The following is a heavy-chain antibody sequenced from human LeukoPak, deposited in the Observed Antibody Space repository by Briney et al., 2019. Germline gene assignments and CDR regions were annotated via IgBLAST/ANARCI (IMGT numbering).Heavy chain of an antibody. D-gene: IGHD3-10*01. Sequence: ASVKLSCKASGYTFTSYAMHWVRQAAGQRGEGMGWINACNSNRKYSHKVQGRITITTNTTASAAYIELSSLRCEDTAVYYCSRCTTYCGWGSNGYNWFDARGQGTLVTVAS. J-gene: IGHJ5*02. V-gene: IGHV1-3*01. CDR2: INACNSNR. CDR1: GYTFTSYA. CDR3: SRCTTYCGWGSNGYNWFDA.